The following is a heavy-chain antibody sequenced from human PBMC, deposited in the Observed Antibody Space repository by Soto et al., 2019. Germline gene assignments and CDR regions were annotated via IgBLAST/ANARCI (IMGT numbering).Heavy chain of an antibody. CDR3: VRSGTARLLRLSWFDT. J-gene: IGHJ5*02. CDR1: GFTFNTYD. V-gene: IGHV3-21*01. Sequence: EVQLVESGGGLVKPGGSLRLSCAASGFTFNTYDMNWVRQAPGKGLEWVSSITTSSAYIYYADSLKGRNTISRDNAKNSLFLQMNSLRAEDTAVYYCVRSGTARLLRLSWFDTWGQGTLVTVSS. CDR2: ITTSSAYI. D-gene: IGHD2-21*01.